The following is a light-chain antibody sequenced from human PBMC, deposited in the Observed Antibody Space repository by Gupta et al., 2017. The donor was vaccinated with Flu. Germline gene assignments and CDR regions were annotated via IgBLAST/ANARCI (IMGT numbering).Light chain of an antibody. CDR2: TNN. V-gene: IGLV1-44*01. CDR3: ASWDDSLNGGV. J-gene: IGLJ3*02. CDR1: SSNIGSYT. Sequence: VTISCSGSSSNIGSYTVNWYQQLPRTAPKLLIYTNNQRPSGVPDRFSGSKSDTSASLAISGLQSEDEADYYCASWDDSLNGGVFGGGTKLTVL.